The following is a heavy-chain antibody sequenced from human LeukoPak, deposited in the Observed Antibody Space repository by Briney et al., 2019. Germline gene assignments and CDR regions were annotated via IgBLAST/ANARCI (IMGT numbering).Heavy chain of an antibody. J-gene: IGHJ4*02. D-gene: IGHD3-22*01. CDR3: AKDKSYFDSTGYRYFDY. CDR1: GFTFSSSG. V-gene: IGHV3-30*02. CDR2: IRYDGSTK. Sequence: GESLRLSCAASGFTFSSSGMHWVRQAPGKGLEWVAFIRYDGSTKYYADSVKGRFTISRDNSKNTLYLQMNSLRLEDTAVYYCAKDKSYFDSTGYRYFDYWGQETLVTVSS.